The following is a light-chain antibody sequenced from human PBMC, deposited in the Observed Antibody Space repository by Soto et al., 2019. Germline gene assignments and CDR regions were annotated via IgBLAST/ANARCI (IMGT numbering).Light chain of an antibody. J-gene: IGKJ3*01. Sequence: DIQMIQTPSSLSASVGDRVTIACQASHDIRNHLNWYQQKPGKAPKLLIYDASTLETGAPPRFSGTGSGTHFTLTISSLQPEDFATYFCQHYDDVAQVTFGPGTTVDI. V-gene: IGKV1-33*01. CDR1: HDIRNH. CDR3: QHYDDVAQVT. CDR2: DAS.